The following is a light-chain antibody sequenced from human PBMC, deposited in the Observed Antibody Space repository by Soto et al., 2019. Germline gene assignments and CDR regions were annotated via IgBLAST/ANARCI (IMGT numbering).Light chain of an antibody. V-gene: IGLV2-14*01. Sequence: QSVLTQPASLSGSHGQSVTISCSGTTSDFVNYNYVSWYQHHPGKAPQLILYEVSNRPSGVSSRFSGSKSGNTASLTISGLQAEDEAYYYCSSYTVSTDVVFGGGTKLTVL. CDR2: EVS. CDR1: TSDFVNYNY. CDR3: SSYTVSTDVV. J-gene: IGLJ2*01.